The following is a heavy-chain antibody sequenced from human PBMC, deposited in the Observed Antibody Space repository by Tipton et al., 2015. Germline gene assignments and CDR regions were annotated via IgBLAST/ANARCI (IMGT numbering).Heavy chain of an antibody. CDR2: INTDGSDT. CDR1: GFPFSSYW. J-gene: IGHJ4*02. D-gene: IGHD3-22*01. V-gene: IGHV3-74*03. Sequence: SLRLSCAASGFPFSSYWMHWVRQVPGRGLEWVSRINTDGSDTKYADSVKGRFTISRDNAKNSLYLQMNSLRAEDTAVYYCARFQYYYDSSGSWNFDYWGQGTLVTVSS. CDR3: ARFQYYYDSSGSWNFDY.